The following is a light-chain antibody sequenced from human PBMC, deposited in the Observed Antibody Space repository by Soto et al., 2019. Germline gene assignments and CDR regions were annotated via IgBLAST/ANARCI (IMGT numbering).Light chain of an antibody. V-gene: IGLV2-14*01. CDR3: SSYSSSSTHVL. Sequence: QSVLTQPASVSGSPGQSITISCTGTSSDVGGYNYVSWYQHHPGKAPKLMIYEVSNRPSGVSNRFSGSKSGNTASLTISGLQAEDEADYYCSSYSSSSTHVLFGGGTKLTVL. J-gene: IGLJ2*01. CDR2: EVS. CDR1: SSDVGGYNY.